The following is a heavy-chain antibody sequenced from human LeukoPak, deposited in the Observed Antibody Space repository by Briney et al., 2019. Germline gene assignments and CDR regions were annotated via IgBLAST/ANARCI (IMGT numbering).Heavy chain of an antibody. Sequence: PGGSLRLSCEASGFTFSDYYMSWIRQAPGKGLEWFSYISSSSSYTNYADSVKGRFTISRDNAKNSVYLQMNSLRAEDTAVYYCARDRRGFDSYYFDYWGQGALVTVSS. J-gene: IGHJ4*02. CDR2: ISSSSSYT. V-gene: IGHV3-11*05. CDR3: ARDRRGFDSYYFDY. CDR1: GFTFSDYY. D-gene: IGHD5-12*01.